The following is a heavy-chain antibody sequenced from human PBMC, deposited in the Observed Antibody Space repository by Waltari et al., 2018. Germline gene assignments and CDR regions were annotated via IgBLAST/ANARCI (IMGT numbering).Heavy chain of an antibody. J-gene: IGHJ4*02. CDR2: ISGSGGSK. Sequence: EVQLLESGGGLVQPGGSLRLSCAASGFTFSSYAMSWVRQAPGKGLEWVSAISGSGGSKYYADSVKGRFTISRDKSKNTLYLQMNSLRAEDTAVYYCAVFPAGPMSFDYWGQGTLVTVSS. CDR1: GFTFSSYA. V-gene: IGHV3-23*01. CDR3: AVFPAGPMSFDY.